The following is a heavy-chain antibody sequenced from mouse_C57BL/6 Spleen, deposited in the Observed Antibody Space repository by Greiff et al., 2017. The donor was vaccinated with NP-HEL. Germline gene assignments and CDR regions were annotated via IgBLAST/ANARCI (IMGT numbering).Heavy chain of an antibody. D-gene: IGHD4-1*01. CDR3: ARDGWDEGHYYAMDY. CDR1: GFTFSSYA. V-gene: IGHV5-4*01. Sequence: EVQRVESGGGLVKPGGSLKLSCAASGFTFSSYAMSWVRQTPEKRLEWVATISDGGSYTYYPDNVKGRFTISRDNAKNNLYLQMSHLKSEDTAMYYCARDGWDEGHYYAMDYWGQGTSVTVSS. CDR2: ISDGGSYT. J-gene: IGHJ4*01.